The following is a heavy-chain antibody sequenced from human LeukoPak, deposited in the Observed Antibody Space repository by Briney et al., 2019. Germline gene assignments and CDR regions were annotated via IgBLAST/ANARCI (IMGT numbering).Heavy chain of an antibody. CDR3: TTDEIVVVPAGRRDY. V-gene: IGHV3-23*01. CDR1: GFTFSSYT. D-gene: IGHD2-2*01. J-gene: IGHJ4*02. CDR2: INRSGGST. Sequence: GGSLRLSCAASGFTFSSYTMTWVRQAPGKGLEWVSSINRSGGSTYYADSLKGRFTISRDNSKSTLYLQMNSLRAEDTAVYYCTTDEIVVVPAGRRDYWGQGTLVTVSS.